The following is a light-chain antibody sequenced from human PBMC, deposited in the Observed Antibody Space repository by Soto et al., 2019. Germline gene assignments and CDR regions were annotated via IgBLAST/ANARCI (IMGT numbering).Light chain of an antibody. J-gene: IGLJ3*02. CDR2: GESSGGY. Sequence: QLVLTQSSSASASLGSSVRLTCTLNSGHSSYIIAWHQQQPGKAPRYLMKGESSGGYNKGSGIPDRFSGSGSGADRYLTISNLQSEDEADYYCETGDTNPRLFGGGTKVTVL. V-gene: IGLV4-60*03. CDR3: ETGDTNPRL. CDR1: SGHSSYI.